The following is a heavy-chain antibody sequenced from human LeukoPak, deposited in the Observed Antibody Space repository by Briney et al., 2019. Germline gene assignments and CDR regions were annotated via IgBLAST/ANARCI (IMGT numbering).Heavy chain of an antibody. Sequence: GGSLRLSCAASGFTFCTYWMNWVRRAPGKGLEWVANINQDGSEKYYVDSVKGRFTISRDNAKNSLYLQMNSLRAEDTAVFYCARAGSLWFGESKLDYWGQGTLVTVSS. J-gene: IGHJ4*02. V-gene: IGHV3-7*01. CDR1: GFTFCTYW. CDR3: ARAGSLWFGESKLDY. CDR2: INQDGSEK. D-gene: IGHD3-10*01.